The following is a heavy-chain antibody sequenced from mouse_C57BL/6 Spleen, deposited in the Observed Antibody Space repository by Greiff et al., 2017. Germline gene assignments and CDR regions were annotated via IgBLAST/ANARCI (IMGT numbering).Heavy chain of an antibody. CDR2: ISSGGSYT. CDR3: ARHADY. V-gene: IGHV5-6*01. Sequence: EVKLMESGGDLVKPGGSLTLSCAASGFTFSSYGMSWVRQTPDKRLEWVATISSGGSYTYYPDSVKGRFTISRDNAKNTLYLQMSSLKSEDTAMYYCARHADYWGQGTTLTVSS. CDR1: GFTFSSYG. J-gene: IGHJ2*01.